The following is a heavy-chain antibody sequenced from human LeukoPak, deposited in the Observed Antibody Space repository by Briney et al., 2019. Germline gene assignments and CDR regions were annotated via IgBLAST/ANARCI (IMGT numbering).Heavy chain of an antibody. V-gene: IGHV1-24*01. CDR3: ATVRGNRIAAAGIYYYYGMDV. Sequence: ASVKVSCKVSGYTLTELSMHWVRQAPGKGLEWMGGFDPEDGETIYAQKFQGRVTMTEDTSTDTAYMELSILRSEDTAVYYCATVRGNRIAAAGIYYYYGMDVWGQGTTVTVSS. CDR2: FDPEDGET. D-gene: IGHD6-13*01. J-gene: IGHJ6*02. CDR1: GYTLTELS.